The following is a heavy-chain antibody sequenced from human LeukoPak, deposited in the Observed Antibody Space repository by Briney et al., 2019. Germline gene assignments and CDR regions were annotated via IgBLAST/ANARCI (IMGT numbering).Heavy chain of an antibody. CDR1: GGSISSNSYY. D-gene: IGHD4-17*01. Sequence: SETLSLTCTVSGGSISSNSYYWGWIRQPPGKGLEWIGSIYYSGSTYYNPSLKSRVTISVDTSKNQFSLKLSSVTAADTAVYYCARHDGYGDSLYHFDYWGQGTLVTVSS. CDR2: IYYSGST. V-gene: IGHV4-39*01. CDR3: ARHDGYGDSLYHFDY. J-gene: IGHJ4*02.